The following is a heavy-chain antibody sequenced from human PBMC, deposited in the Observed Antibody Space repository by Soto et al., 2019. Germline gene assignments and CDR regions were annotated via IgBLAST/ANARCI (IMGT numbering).Heavy chain of an antibody. Sequence: SVKVSCKASGGTFSSYAISWVRQAPGQGLEWMGGIIPIFGTANYAQKFQGRVTITADESTSTAYMELSSLRSEDTAVYYCARDSGIGARYYLYGMDVWGQGTTVTVSS. CDR3: ARDSGIGARYYLYGMDV. CDR2: IIPIFGTA. J-gene: IGHJ6*02. D-gene: IGHD6-6*01. CDR1: GGTFSSYA. V-gene: IGHV1-69*13.